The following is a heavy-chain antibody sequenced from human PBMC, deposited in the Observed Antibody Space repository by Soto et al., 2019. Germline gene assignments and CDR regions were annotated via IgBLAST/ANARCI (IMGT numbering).Heavy chain of an antibody. CDR3: ARQTRDTGTYYAGFEY. CDR2: IHYSGNT. V-gene: IGHV4-31*03. CDR1: GGSIRSGGYY. Sequence: QVQLQESGPGLVKPSQTLSLTCTVSGGSIRSGGYYWSWIRQHPGKGLEWIGYIHYSGNTYCNPSLKRRAPISXGTXTXVLCLQLSSVTAADTAVYYCARQTRDTGTYYAGFEYWGQGTLVTVSS. D-gene: IGHD1-26*01. J-gene: IGHJ4*02.